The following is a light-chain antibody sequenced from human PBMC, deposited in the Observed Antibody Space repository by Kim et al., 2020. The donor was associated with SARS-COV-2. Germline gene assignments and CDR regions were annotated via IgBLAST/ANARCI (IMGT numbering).Light chain of an antibody. J-gene: IGKJ5*01. CDR1: QSVSSSY. V-gene: IGKV3-20*01. CDR3: QQYGSPSIT. CDR2: GAS. Sequence: EIVLTQSPGTLSLSPGQRATLSCRASQSVSSSYLSWYQQKPGQAPRLLIYGASTRATGVSDRFSGSGSGTDFTLTIRRLEPEDFAVYYCQQYGSPSITFGQGTRLEIK.